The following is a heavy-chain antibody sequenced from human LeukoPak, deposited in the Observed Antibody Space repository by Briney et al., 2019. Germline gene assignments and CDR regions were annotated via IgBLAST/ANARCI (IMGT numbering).Heavy chain of an antibody. D-gene: IGHD3-10*01. Sequence: SETLSLTCAVYGGAFSGYYWSWIRQPPGKGLEWIGEINHSGSTNYNPSLKSRVAISVDTSKNQFSLQLSSVTAADTAVYYCARDVGELLYPFDYWGQGTLVTVSS. CDR2: INHSGST. CDR1: GGAFSGYY. CDR3: ARDVGELLYPFDY. J-gene: IGHJ4*02. V-gene: IGHV4-34*01.